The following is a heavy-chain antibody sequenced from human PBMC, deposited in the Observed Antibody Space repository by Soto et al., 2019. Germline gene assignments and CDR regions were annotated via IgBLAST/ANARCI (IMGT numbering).Heavy chain of an antibody. D-gene: IGHD3-3*01. CDR1: GYRLTSRW. CDR2: IDPNDSQT. Sequence: GESLKISXKASGYRLTSRWINWVRQMPGQGLEWLGKIDPNDSQTTYNPSFQGRVTMSVDQAISTAFLEWRSVKAPDTAIYYCAVSQIFGVVDAFDLWGQGTLVTVSS. V-gene: IGHV5-10-1*01. CDR3: AVSQIFGVVDAFDL. J-gene: IGHJ3*01.